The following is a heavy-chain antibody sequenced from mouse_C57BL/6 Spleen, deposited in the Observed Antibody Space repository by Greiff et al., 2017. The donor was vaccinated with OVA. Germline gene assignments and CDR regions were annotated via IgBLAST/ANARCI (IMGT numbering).Heavy chain of an antibody. Sequence: VQLKESGPGLVKPSQSLSLTCSVTGYSITSGYYWNWIRQFPGNKLEWMGYISYDGSNNYNPSLKNRISITRDTSKTQFFLKLNSVTTEDTATYYCARGHYYGCRYLYLDVWGTGTAVTVSS. J-gene: IGHJ1*03. V-gene: IGHV3-6*01. CDR3: ARGHYYGCRYLYLDV. CDR2: ISYDGSN. D-gene: IGHD1-1*01. CDR1: GYSITSGYY.